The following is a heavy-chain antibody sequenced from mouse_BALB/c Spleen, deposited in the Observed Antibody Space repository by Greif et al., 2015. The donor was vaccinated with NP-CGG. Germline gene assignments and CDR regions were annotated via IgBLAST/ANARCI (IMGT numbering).Heavy chain of an antibody. CDR1: GFNIRDTY. J-gene: IGHJ1*01. CDR2: IDPANGNT. V-gene: IGHV14-3*02. Sequence: EVQVVESGAELVKPGASVKLSCTASGFNIRDTYMHWVKQRPEQGLEWIGRIDPANGNTKYDPKFQGKVTITADTSSNTAYLQLSSLTSEDTAVYYCARWDWYFDVWGAGTTVTVSS. CDR3: ARWDWYFDV.